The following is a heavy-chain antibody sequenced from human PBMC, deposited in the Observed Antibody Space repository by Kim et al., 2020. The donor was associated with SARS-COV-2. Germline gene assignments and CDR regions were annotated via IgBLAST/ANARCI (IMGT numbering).Heavy chain of an antibody. CDR3: ARDSALEGDGFDY. Sequence: GGSLRLSCAASGFTFSSYGMHWVRQAPGKGLEWVAVIWYDGSNKYYADSVKGRFTISRDNSKNTLYLQMNSLRAEDTAVYYCARDSALEGDGFDYWGQGTLVTVSS. J-gene: IGHJ4*02. CDR2: IWYDGSNK. CDR1: GFTFSSYG. D-gene: IGHD1-1*01. V-gene: IGHV3-33*01.